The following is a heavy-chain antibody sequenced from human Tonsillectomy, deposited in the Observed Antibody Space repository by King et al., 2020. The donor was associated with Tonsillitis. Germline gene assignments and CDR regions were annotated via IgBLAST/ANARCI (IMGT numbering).Heavy chain of an antibody. CDR3: AKSRPGSSWYGGDY. D-gene: IGHD6-19*01. Sequence: VQLVESGGGVVQPGGSLRLSCAASGFTFRSFGMHWVRQTPDKGLEWLAVLSYDGDHTFYADSVKGRFTISRDNSENTLYLQMDSLRPEDTAVYYCAKSRPGSSWYGGDYWGQGTLVTVSS. CDR1: GFTFRSFG. V-gene: IGHV3-30*18. CDR2: LSYDGDHT. J-gene: IGHJ4*02.